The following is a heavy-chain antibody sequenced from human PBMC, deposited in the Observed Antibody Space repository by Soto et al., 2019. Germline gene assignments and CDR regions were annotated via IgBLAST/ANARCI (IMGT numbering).Heavy chain of an antibody. CDR2: IYYSGST. D-gene: IGHD3-10*01. V-gene: IGHV4-59*12. J-gene: IGHJ6*02. CDR3: ARDPLWLGGNYGMDV. CDR1: GGSISSYY. Sequence: PSETLSLTCTVSGGSISSYYWSWIRQPPGKGLEWIGYIYYSGSTNYNPSLKSRVTISVDTSKNQFSLKLSSVTAADTAVYYCARDPLWLGGNYGMDVWGQGTTVTVSS.